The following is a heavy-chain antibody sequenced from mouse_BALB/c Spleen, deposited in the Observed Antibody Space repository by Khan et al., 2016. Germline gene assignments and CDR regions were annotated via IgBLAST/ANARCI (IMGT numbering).Heavy chain of an antibody. Sequence: QVQLQQSGAELAKPGASVKMSCKASGYTFTTYWMHWVKQRPGQGLEWIGYINPSTGYTEYNQKFKDKATLTADKSSGTAYMQRTGLTSEDSAVYYGARDRDYWGQGTTLTVSA. CDR2: INPSTGYT. CDR3: ARDRDY. V-gene: IGHV1-7*01. J-gene: IGHJ2*01. CDR1: GYTFTTYW.